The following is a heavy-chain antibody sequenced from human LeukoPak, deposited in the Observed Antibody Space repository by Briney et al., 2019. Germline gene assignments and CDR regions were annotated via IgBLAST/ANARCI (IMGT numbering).Heavy chain of an antibody. J-gene: IGHJ5*02. CDR2: INPNSGGT. CDR3: ARDRGDYGDYCWFDP. CDR1: GYTFTGYY. D-gene: IGHD4-17*01. V-gene: IGHV1-2*02. Sequence: ASVKVSCKASGYTFTGYYMHWVRQAPGQGLEWMGWINPNSGGTNYAQKFQGRVTMTRDTSISAAYMELSRLRSDDTAVYYCARDRGDYGDYCWFDPWGQGTLVTVSS.